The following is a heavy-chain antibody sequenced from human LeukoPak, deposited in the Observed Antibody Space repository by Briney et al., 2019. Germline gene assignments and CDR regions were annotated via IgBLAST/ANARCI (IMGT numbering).Heavy chain of an antibody. CDR1: GFTFSSYG. CDR3: AKLLTGGYNSGQNDY. J-gene: IGHJ4*02. D-gene: IGHD5-18*01. Sequence: GGSLRLSCAASGFTFSSYGMHWVRQAPGKGLEWVAFIRYDGNNKYYADSVKGRFTISRDNSKNTLYLQMNSLRAEDTAVYYCAKLLTGGYNSGQNDYWGQGILVTVSS. V-gene: IGHV3-30*02. CDR2: IRYDGNNK.